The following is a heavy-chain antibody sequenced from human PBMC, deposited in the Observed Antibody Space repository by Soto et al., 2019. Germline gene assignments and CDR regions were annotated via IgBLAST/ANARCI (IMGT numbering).Heavy chain of an antibody. D-gene: IGHD2-2*01. Sequence: QITLKESGPTLVKPTQTLTLTCTVSGFSLSTTAEGVGCIRQPPGKALEWLALIYWDDDERYSPSLKSRLTITKVTSKNQVVLTMTNVDPVDAATYYCAHGSCSSADCYPHPYLDYWGKGILVTVSP. V-gene: IGHV2-5*02. CDR1: GFSLSTTAEG. J-gene: IGHJ4*02. CDR3: AHGSCSSADCYPHPYLDY. CDR2: IYWDDDE.